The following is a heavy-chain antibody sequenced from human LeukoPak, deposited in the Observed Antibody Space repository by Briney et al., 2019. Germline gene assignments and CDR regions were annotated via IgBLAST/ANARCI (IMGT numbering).Heavy chain of an antibody. CDR3: AKGSALYDRYYYMDV. CDR2: ISYDGSNK. J-gene: IGHJ6*03. CDR1: GFTFSSYG. D-gene: IGHD1-1*01. V-gene: IGHV3-30*18. Sequence: GGSLRLSCAASGFTFSSYGMHWVRQAPGKGLEWVAVISYDGSNKYYADSVKGRFTISRDNSKNTLYLQMNSLRAEDTAVYYCAKGSALYDRYYYMDVWGKGTTVTVSS.